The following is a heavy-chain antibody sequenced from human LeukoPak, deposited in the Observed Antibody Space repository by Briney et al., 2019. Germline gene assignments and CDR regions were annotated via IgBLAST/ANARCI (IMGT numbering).Heavy chain of an antibody. CDR3: ARGDSTVTTRTSRRGYYYYYYMDV. D-gene: IGHD4-17*01. CDR1: GFTFSSYS. CDR2: ISSSSSYI. Sequence: GGSLRLSCAASGFTFSSYSMNWVRQAPGKGLEWVSSISSSSSYIYYADSVKGRFTISRDNAKNSLYLQMNSLRPEDTAVYYCARGDSTVTTRTSRRGYYYYYYMDVWGKGTTVTVSS. V-gene: IGHV3-21*01. J-gene: IGHJ6*03.